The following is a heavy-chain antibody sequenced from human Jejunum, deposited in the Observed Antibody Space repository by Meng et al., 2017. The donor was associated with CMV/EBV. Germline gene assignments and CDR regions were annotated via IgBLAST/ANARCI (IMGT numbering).Heavy chain of an antibody. D-gene: IGHD6-13*01. CDR3: SRDEGEYRVYSRLD. CDR2: VYDGGKT. V-gene: IGHV4-39*07. CDR1: GASISRSGYY. Sequence: GASISRSGYYWGWTRQPPGKGLEWIGNVYDGGKTYYNPSLKSRINISLDTTKRQFSLRLSSVTAADTAVYYCSRDEGEYRVYSRLDWGQGTLVTVSS. J-gene: IGHJ4*02.